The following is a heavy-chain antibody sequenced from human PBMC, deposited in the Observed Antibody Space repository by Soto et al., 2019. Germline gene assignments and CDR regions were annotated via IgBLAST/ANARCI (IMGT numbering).Heavy chain of an antibody. D-gene: IGHD4-17*01. Sequence: EVQLLESGGGLVQPGGSLRLSCAAPGFTFSSYAMSWVRQAPGKGLEWVSAISGSGGSTYYADSVKGRFTISRDNSKNTLYLQMNSLRAEDTAVYYCAKYDGDYLSAYYFDYWGQGTLVTVSS. CDR2: ISGSGGST. CDR3: AKYDGDYLSAYYFDY. J-gene: IGHJ4*02. CDR1: GFTFSSYA. V-gene: IGHV3-23*01.